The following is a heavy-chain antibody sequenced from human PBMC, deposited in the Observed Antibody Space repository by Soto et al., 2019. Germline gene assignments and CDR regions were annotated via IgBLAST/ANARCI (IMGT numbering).Heavy chain of an antibody. CDR1: GFTFSSYS. CDR3: ARSATVTHDY. Sequence: GGSLRLSCAASGFTFSSYSMNWVRQAPGKGLEWVSRINSDGSSTSYADSVKGRFTISRDNAKNTLYLQMNSLSAEDTAVYYCARSATVTHDYWGQGTLVTVSS. CDR2: INSDGSST. V-gene: IGHV3-74*01. J-gene: IGHJ4*02. D-gene: IGHD4-17*01.